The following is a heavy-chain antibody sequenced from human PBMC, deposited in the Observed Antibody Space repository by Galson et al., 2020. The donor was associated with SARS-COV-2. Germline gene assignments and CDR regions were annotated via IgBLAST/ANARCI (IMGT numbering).Heavy chain of an antibody. J-gene: IGHJ5*02. CDR1: GGSISSYY. Sequence: SQTLSLTCTVSGGSISSYYWSWIRQPPGKGLEWIGYIYYSGSTNYNPSLKSRVTISVDTSKNQFSLKLSSVTAADTAVYYCARRSCSSTSCYQFDPWGQGTLVTVSS. CDR3: ARRSCSSTSCYQFDP. D-gene: IGHD2-2*01. CDR2: IYYSGST. V-gene: IGHV4-59*01.